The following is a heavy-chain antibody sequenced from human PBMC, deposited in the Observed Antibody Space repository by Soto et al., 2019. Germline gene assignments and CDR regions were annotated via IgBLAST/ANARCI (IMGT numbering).Heavy chain of an antibody. CDR1: GFTFDDYA. D-gene: IGHD3-10*01. V-gene: IGHV3-9*01. Sequence: PGGSLRLSCAASGFTFDDYAMHWVRQAPGKGLEWVSGISWNSGSIGYADSVKGRFTISRDNAKNSQYLQMNSLRAEDTALYYCAKATWFGELKVYYFDYWGQGTLVTVSS. J-gene: IGHJ4*02. CDR3: AKATWFGELKVYYFDY. CDR2: ISWNSGSI.